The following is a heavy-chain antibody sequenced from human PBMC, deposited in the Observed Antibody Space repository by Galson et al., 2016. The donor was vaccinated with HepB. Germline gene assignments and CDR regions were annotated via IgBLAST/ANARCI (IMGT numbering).Heavy chain of an antibody. CDR3: AREMVPAAAYYYYGMDV. D-gene: IGHD2-2*01. V-gene: IGHV1-3*01. CDR2: INVGNGNT. CDR1: GYTFTTYA. Sequence: SVKVSCKASGYTFTTYAIHWVRQAPGQRLEWMGWINVGNGNTKYSQKFQGRVTITRDKSASTAYMELSSLRSEDTAVYYCAREMVPAAAYYYYGMDVWGQGTTVTVSS. J-gene: IGHJ6*02.